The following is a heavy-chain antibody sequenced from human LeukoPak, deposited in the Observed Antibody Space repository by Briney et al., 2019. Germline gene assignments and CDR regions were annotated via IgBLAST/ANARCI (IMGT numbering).Heavy chain of an antibody. J-gene: IGHJ4*02. CDR3: ARAGLTIWGSYRYNDY. CDR2: ISAYNGNT. V-gene: IGHV1-18*01. D-gene: IGHD3-16*02. Sequence: ASVKVSCKASGYTFTIYGISWVRQAPGQGLEWMGWISAYNGNTNYAQKLQGRVTMTTDTSTSTAYMELRSLRPDDTAVYYCARAGLTIWGSYRYNDYWGQGTLVTVSS. CDR1: GYTFTIYG.